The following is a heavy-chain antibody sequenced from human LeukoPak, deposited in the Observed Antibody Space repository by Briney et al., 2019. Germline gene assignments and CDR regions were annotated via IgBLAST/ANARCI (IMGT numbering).Heavy chain of an antibody. V-gene: IGHV3-30-3*01. CDR1: GFTFSSYA. CDR3: ASRARGDY. J-gene: IGHJ4*02. CDR2: ISYDGSNK. D-gene: IGHD6-6*01. Sequence: GRSLRLSCAASGFTFSSYALHWVRQAPGKGLEWVAVISYDGSNKYYADSVKGRFTISRDNSKNTLYLQMNSLRAEDTAVYYCASRARGDYWGQGTLVTVSS.